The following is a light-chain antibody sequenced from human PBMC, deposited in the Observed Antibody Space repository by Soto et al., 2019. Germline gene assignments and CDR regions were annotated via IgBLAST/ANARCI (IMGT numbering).Light chain of an antibody. CDR3: QQTYTTPRS. CDR1: QIINRY. CDR2: AAS. J-gene: IGKJ4*01. Sequence: DIQMTQSPSSLSASVGDRVTITCRASQIINRYLNWYLQKPGRAPQLLIYAASTLQTEVPPRFRGSGSGTDFTLTISSLQPEDFATYYCQQTYTTPRSFGGGTKVDIK. V-gene: IGKV1-39*01.